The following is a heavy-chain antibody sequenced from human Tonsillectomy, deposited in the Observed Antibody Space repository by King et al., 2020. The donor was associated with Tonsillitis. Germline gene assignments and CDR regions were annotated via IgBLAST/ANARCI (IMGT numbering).Heavy chain of an antibody. Sequence: QLQESGPGLVKPSETLSLTCTVSGYSISSGYYWGWIRQPPGKGLEWIGSIYHSGSTYYNPSLKSRVTISVDTSKNQFSLKLSSVTAADTAVYYCARDISRVYYDFWSGYAPLDYWSQGTLVTVSS. CDR3: ARDISRVYYDFWSGYAPLDY. CDR2: IYHSGST. V-gene: IGHV4-38-2*02. D-gene: IGHD3-3*01. J-gene: IGHJ4*02. CDR1: GYSISSGYY.